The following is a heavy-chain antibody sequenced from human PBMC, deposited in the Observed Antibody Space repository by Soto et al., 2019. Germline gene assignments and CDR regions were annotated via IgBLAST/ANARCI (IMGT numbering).Heavy chain of an antibody. CDR3: ARVGSSGSRAAKAAFDI. CDR1: GYTFTSYY. Sequence: ASVKVSCKASGYTFTSYYMHWVRQAPGQGLEWMGIINPSGGSTSYAQKFQGRVTMTRDTSTSTVYMELSSLRSEDTAVYYCARVGSSGSRAAKAAFDIWGQGTMGTVSS. V-gene: IGHV1-46*01. J-gene: IGHJ3*02. D-gene: IGHD3-22*01. CDR2: INPSGGST.